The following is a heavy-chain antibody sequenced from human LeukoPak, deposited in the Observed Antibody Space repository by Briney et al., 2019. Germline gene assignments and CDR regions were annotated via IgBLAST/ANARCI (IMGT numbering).Heavy chain of an antibody. CDR3: ARRSCGGDCYSGSSRFDP. J-gene: IGHJ5*02. D-gene: IGHD2-21*02. CDR2: ISSSGSTI. V-gene: IGHV3-48*04. Sequence: AGGSLRLSCAASGFTFSSYWMSWVRQAPGKGLEWVSYISSSGSTIYYADSVKGRFTISRDNAKNSLYLQMNSLRAEDTAVYYCARRSCGGDCYSGSSRFDPWGQGTLVTVSS. CDR1: GFTFSSYW.